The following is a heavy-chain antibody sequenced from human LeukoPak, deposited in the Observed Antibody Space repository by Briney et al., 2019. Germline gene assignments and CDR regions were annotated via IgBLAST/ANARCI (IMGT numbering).Heavy chain of an antibody. V-gene: IGHV3-23*01. CDR2: ISGSGGST. J-gene: IGHJ4*02. Sequence: GGSLRLSCAASGFTFSSYAMSWVRQAPGKGLEWVSAISGSGGSTYYADSVKGRFTISRDNSKNTLYLQMNSLRAEDMAVYYCAKGSNYYDSSGHYWGQGTLVTVSS. CDR1: GFTFSSYA. CDR3: AKGSNYYDSSGHY. D-gene: IGHD3-22*01.